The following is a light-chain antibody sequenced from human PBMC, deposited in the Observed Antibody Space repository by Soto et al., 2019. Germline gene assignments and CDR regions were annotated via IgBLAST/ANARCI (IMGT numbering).Light chain of an antibody. Sequence: QSALTQPASVSGSPGQSITISCAGTSSDVGGYNYVSWYQHHPGKAPKLLIYEVSNRPSGVSNRFSGSKSGNTASLTISGLQAEDEADYYCSSYTSSRTGGYVFGTGTKVTVL. V-gene: IGLV2-14*01. CDR1: SSDVGGYNY. CDR2: EVS. J-gene: IGLJ1*01. CDR3: SSYTSSRTGGYV.